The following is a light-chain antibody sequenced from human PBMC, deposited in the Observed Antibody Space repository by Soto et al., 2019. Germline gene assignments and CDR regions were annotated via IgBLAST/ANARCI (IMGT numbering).Light chain of an antibody. J-gene: IGLJ2*01. CDR2: KDS. V-gene: IGLV3-25*03. CDR3: QSADSSGTYQDVV. CDR1: ALPKQY. Sequence: SSELTQPPSVSVSPGQTARITCSGAALPKQYAYWYQQKPRQAPVLVIYKDSERPSGIPERFSGSSSGTTVTLTINGVQAEDEADYYCQSADSSGTYQDVVFGGGTLLTVL.